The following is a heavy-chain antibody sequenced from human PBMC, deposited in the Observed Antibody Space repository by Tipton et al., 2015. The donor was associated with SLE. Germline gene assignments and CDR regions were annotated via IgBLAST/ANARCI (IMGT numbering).Heavy chain of an antibody. CDR3: ARDRRLIAAPSFWWYFDL. Sequence: TLSLTCTVSGGSISSGSYYWSWIRQSAGKGLEWIGRIYTNGNTNYNPSLKSRVTISVDTSKNQFSLKQSSVTAADTAVYYCARDRRLIAAPSFWWYFDLWGRGTLVTVSS. V-gene: IGHV4-61*02. CDR2: IYTNGNT. D-gene: IGHD6-13*01. J-gene: IGHJ2*01. CDR1: GGSISSGSYY.